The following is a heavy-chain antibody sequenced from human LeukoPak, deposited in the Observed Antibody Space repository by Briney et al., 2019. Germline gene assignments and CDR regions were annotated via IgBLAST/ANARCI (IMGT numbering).Heavy chain of an antibody. CDR1: GGSISSSCYY. V-gene: IGHV4-39*07. J-gene: IGHJ4*02. Sequence: PAETLSLTCAVSGGSISSSCYYWGWIRQPPGKGLEWIGIIYYTGSTYYNPSLKSRVTISLDTSKNQFSLRLSSVTAADAAVYYCARDVYFSDTSGYKDYWGQGTLVTVSS. D-gene: IGHD3-22*01. CDR2: IYYTGST. CDR3: ARDVYFSDTSGYKDY.